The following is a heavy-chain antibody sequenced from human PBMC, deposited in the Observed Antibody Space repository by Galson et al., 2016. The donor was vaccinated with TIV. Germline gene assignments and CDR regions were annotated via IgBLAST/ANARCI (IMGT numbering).Heavy chain of an antibody. Sequence: SLRLSCAASVFTFDAYWMNWVRQAPGKGLEWVANINLDGDKQYYLDSVKGRFSISRDNGRNLLYLHMSSLRAEDSAVYYCARAYDSSVYYRVGGALDIWGRGTMVTVSS. D-gene: IGHD3-22*01. J-gene: IGHJ3*02. CDR1: VFTFDAYW. CDR2: INLDGDKQ. V-gene: IGHV3-7*04. CDR3: ARAYDSSVYYRVGGALDI.